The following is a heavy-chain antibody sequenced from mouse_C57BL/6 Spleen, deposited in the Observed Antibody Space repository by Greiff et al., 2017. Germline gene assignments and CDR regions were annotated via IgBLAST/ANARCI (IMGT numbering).Heavy chain of an antibody. Sequence: QVQLQQSGPELVKPGASVKISCKASGYAFSSSWMNWVRQRPGKGLEWIGRIYPGDGDTNYNGKFKGKATLTADKASSTAYMQLSSLTSEDSAVYFFAYGSSDEFAYWGQGTLVTVSA. D-gene: IGHD1-1*01. CDR3: AYGSSDEFAY. CDR2: IYPGDGDT. V-gene: IGHV1-82*01. CDR1: GYAFSSSW. J-gene: IGHJ3*01.